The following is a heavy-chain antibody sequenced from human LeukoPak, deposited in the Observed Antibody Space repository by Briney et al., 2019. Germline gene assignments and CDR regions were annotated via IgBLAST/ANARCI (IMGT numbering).Heavy chain of an antibody. CDR1: EVTFSRYW. V-gene: IGHV3-7*03. D-gene: IGHD3-10*01. CDR2: INEDGSEK. J-gene: IGHJ5*02. Sequence: GGSLRLSCAASEVTFSRYWMSWVRQAPGKGLEWVANINEDGSEKLYVDSVKGRFTISRDNAKNSVYLQMNSLRAEDTAVYYCARDWFGEPNWFDPWGQGTLVTVSS. CDR3: ARDWFGEPNWFDP.